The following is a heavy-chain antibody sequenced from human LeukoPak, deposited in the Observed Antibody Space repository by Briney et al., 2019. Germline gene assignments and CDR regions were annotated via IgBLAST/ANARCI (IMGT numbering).Heavy chain of an antibody. CDR2: IYYSGST. CDR1: GGSISSYY. D-gene: IGHD3-16*01. J-gene: IGHJ4*02. CDR3: ARGSGGEATY. Sequence: SETLSLTCTVSGGSISSYYWSWLRQPPGKGLEWIGYIYYSGSTNYNPSLKSRVTISVDTSKNQFSLKLSSVTAADTAVYYCARGSGGEATYWGQGTLVTVSS. V-gene: IGHV4-59*01.